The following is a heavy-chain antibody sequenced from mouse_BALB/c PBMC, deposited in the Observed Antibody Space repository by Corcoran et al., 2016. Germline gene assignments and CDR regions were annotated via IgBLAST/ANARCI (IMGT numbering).Heavy chain of an antibody. J-gene: IGHJ2*01. Sequence: EVQLQQSGPELVKPGASVKMYCKASGYTFTDYYMDWVKQSHGESFEGIGRANPYNGCTSYNQKLKGQATLTVDKSSSTAYMELYSLTSEDSEVEYCARRRHVVGDYWGQGTTLTVSS. CDR2: ANPYNGCT. V-gene: IGHV1-19*01. CDR1: GYTFTDYY. CDR3: ARRRHVVGDY. D-gene: IGHD1-1*02.